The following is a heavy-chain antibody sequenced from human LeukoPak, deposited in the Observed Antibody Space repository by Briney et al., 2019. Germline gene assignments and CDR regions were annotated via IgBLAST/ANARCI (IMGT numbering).Heavy chain of an antibody. Sequence: GGSLRLSCAASGFTFSDYYMSWIRQAPGKGLEWVSYITSGGTKYYADSVKGRFTISRDNAKNSLYLQMNSLRDEDTAVYYCARHGSRYSSSPDHAFDIWGQGTMVTVSS. J-gene: IGHJ3*02. CDR2: ITSGGTK. CDR1: GFTFSDYY. CDR3: ARHGSRYSSSPDHAFDI. D-gene: IGHD6-19*01. V-gene: IGHV3-69-1*01.